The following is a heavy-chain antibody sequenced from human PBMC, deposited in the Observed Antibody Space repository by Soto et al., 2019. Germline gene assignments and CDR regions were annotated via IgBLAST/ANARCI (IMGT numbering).Heavy chain of an antibody. Sequence: ASVKVSCKASGFTFVMYAIHWVRQAPGQGLEWMAWINAGNGHTTYSQKFQGRVTITRDTSARTVYMELRSLRFEDKATYYCARAGWFAQGYFDFWGQGTPVTVSS. J-gene: IGHJ4*02. V-gene: IGHV1-3*01. D-gene: IGHD3-10*01. CDR2: INAGNGHT. CDR3: ARAGWFAQGYFDF. CDR1: GFTFVMYA.